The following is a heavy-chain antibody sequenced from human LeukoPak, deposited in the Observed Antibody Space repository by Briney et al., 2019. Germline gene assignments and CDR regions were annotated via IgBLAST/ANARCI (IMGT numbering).Heavy chain of an antibody. CDR1: GSSVSSGSYY. Sequence: SETLSLTCTVSGSSVSSGSYYWSWIRQPPGKGLEWIGYIYYSGSTNYNPSLKSRVTISVDTSKNQFSLKLSSVTTADTAVYYCARSGYSTDYWGQGTLVTVSS. D-gene: IGHD6-13*01. J-gene: IGHJ4*02. CDR3: ARSGYSTDY. V-gene: IGHV4-61*01. CDR2: IYYSGST.